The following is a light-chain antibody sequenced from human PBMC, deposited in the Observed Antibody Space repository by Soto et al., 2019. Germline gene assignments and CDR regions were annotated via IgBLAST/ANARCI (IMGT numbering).Light chain of an antibody. CDR1: NIGSNT. V-gene: IGLV3-21*02. Sequence: SYVLTQPPSVSVAPGQTARITCGGTNIGSNTVHWYQQRPGQAPVVVVYDDSDRPSGIPERFSGSNSGNTATLTISRVEAGDEADYYCQVWDSSSDQYVFGGGTKVTVL. CDR2: DDS. CDR3: QVWDSSSDQYV. J-gene: IGLJ3*02.